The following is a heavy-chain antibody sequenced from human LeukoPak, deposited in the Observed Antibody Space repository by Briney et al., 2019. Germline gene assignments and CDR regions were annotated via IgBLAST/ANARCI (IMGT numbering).Heavy chain of an antibody. D-gene: IGHD6-19*01. CDR2: INHSGSA. Sequence: SETLSLTYGVSGVSFSGFYWVWIRQSPGEGLEWIGEINHSGSATYNPSLKSRVTISLDTSKNQFSLKLTSVTAADAAIYYCARSKVAGSGKFFQHWGQGTLVTVSS. CDR3: ARSKVAGSGKFFQH. J-gene: IGHJ1*01. V-gene: IGHV4-34*01. CDR1: GVSFSGFY.